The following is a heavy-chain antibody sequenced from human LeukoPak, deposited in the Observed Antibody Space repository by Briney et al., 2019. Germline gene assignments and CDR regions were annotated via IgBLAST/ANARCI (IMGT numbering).Heavy chain of an antibody. D-gene: IGHD6-19*01. V-gene: IGHV1-18*01. J-gene: IGHJ4*02. CDR2: ISGYNGNT. Sequence: ASVKVSFKASGYIFSNYGIGWVRQAPGQGLEWMGWISGYNGNTNYAQKLQGRVTWTTDTSTSTTYMELRSLRSDDTAVYYCAREGRTNGWSGTDYWGQGTMVTVSS. CDR3: AREGRTNGWSGTDY. CDR1: GYIFSNYG.